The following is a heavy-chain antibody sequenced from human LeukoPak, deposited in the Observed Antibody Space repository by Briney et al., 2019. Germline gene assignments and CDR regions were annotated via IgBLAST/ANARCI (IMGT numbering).Heavy chain of an antibody. CDR2: IYTSGST. D-gene: IGHD2/OR15-2a*01. J-gene: IGHJ3*02. Sequence: SETLSLTCTVSGGSISSYYWSWIRQPPGKGLEWIGRIYTSGSTNYNPSLKSRVTISVDTSKNQFSLKLSSVTAADTAVYYCAGDVSRTDAFDIWGQGTMVTVSS. CDR1: GGSISSYY. CDR3: AGDVSRTDAFDI. V-gene: IGHV4-4*08.